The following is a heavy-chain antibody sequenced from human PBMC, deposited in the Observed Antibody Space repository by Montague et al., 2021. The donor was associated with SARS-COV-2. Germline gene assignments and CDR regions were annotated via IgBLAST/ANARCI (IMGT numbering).Heavy chain of an antibody. D-gene: IGHD7-27*01. CDR3: VKSRYGASGADY. CDR2: TNSDGTTT. J-gene: IGHJ4*02. V-gene: IGHV3-74*01. Sequence: SLRLSCAASGFTFSSNWMHWVRRPPGKGLMWVSRTNSDGTTTHYADSVKGRFTISRDNAENMLYLQTNSLRGEDSAVYYCVKSRYGASGADYWGQGTVVTVSS. CDR1: GFTFSSNW.